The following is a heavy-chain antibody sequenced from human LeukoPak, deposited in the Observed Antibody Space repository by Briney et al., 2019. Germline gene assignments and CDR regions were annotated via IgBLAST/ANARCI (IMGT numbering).Heavy chain of an antibody. V-gene: IGHV1-46*01. CDR3: ARVQGFVTIPDWYFDL. CDR1: GYTFTSYY. D-gene: IGHD2-2*02. Sequence: GASVKVSCKASGYTFTSYYMHWVRQAPGQGLEWMGIINPSGGSTSYAQKFQGRVTMTSDMSTSTVYMELSSLRSEDTAVYYCARVQGFVTIPDWYFDLWGRGTLVTVSS. CDR2: INPSGGST. J-gene: IGHJ2*01.